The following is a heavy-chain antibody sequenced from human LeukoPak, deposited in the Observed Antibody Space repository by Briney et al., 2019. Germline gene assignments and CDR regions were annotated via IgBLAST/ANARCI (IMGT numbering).Heavy chain of an antibody. CDR2: IIPIFGTA. V-gene: IGHV1-69*13. J-gene: IGHJ4*02. D-gene: IGHD3-22*01. CDR3: SYSLGNYYDSSGYFRGATYYFDY. Sequence: SVKVSCKASGGTFSSYAISWVRQAPGQGLEWMGGIIPIFGTANYAQKFQGRVTITADESTSTAYMELSSLRSEDTAVYYCSYSLGNYYDSSGYFRGATYYFDYWGQGTLVTVSS. CDR1: GGTFSSYA.